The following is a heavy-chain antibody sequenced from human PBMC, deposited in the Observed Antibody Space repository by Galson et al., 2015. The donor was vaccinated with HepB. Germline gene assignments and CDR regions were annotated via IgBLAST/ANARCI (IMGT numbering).Heavy chain of an antibody. Sequence: SLRLSCAASGFTFSSYGMHWVRQAPGKGLEWVAVISYDGSNKYYADSVKGRFTISRDNAKNSLYLQMNSLRAEDTALYHCARQYYYDSSGYFGPFDIWGQGTMVTVSS. V-gene: IGHV3-30*03. D-gene: IGHD3-22*01. CDR3: ARQYYYDSSGYFGPFDI. CDR2: ISYDGSNK. CDR1: GFTFSSYG. J-gene: IGHJ3*02.